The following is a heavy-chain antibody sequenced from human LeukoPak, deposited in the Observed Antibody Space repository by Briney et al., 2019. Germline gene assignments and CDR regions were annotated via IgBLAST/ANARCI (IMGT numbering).Heavy chain of an antibody. CDR3: ARLTTESLYYYYGMDV. Sequence: SETLSLTCAVCGGSFSGYYWSWIRQPPGKGLEWIGSIYYSGSTYYNPSLKSRVTVSVDTSKNQFSLKLSSVTAADTAVYYCARLTTESLYYYYGMDVWGQGTTVTVSS. D-gene: IGHD4-4*01. V-gene: IGHV4-34*01. CDR1: GGSFSGYY. J-gene: IGHJ6*02. CDR2: IYYSGST.